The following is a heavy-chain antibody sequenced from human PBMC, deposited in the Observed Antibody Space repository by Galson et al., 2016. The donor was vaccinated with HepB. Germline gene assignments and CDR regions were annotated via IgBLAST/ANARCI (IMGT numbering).Heavy chain of an antibody. V-gene: IGHV3-74*01. D-gene: IGHD5-24*01. Sequence: SLRLSCAASGFTFSSYWMHWVRQAPGKGLVWVSRINSDWSSTSYADSVKGRFTISRDNAKNTLYLQMNSLRAEDTAVYYCARRMATITSFDYWGQGTLVTVSS. CDR3: ARRMATITSFDY. J-gene: IGHJ4*02. CDR2: INSDWSST. CDR1: GFTFSSYW.